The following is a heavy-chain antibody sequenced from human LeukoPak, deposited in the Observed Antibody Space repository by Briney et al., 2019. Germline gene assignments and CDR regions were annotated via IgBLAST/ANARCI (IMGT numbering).Heavy chain of an antibody. CDR2: INHSGGT. V-gene: IGHV4-34*01. Sequence: PSETLSLTCAVYGGSFSAYSWTWIRQPPGKGLEWIGEINHSGGTNHNPSLKSRVSISRDSSKNQIFLKLRSVTAADTAVYYCAGTQAGAAFEIWSQGTMVTVSS. J-gene: IGHJ3*02. CDR3: AGTQAGAAFEI. CDR1: GGSFSAYS. D-gene: IGHD6-13*01.